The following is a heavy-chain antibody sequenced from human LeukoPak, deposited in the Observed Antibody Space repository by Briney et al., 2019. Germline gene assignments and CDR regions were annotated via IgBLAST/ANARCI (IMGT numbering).Heavy chain of an antibody. CDR2: INSDESST. CDR3: ARGGGYSYGTIDY. V-gene: IGHV3-74*01. Sequence: GGSLRLSCAASGFTFSSYWMHWVRHAPGKGLVWVSRINSDESSTSYADSVKGRFTISRDNTKNTLYLQVNSLRAEDTAVYYCARGGGYSYGTIDYWGQGTLVTVSS. J-gene: IGHJ4*02. D-gene: IGHD5-18*01. CDR1: GFTFSSYW.